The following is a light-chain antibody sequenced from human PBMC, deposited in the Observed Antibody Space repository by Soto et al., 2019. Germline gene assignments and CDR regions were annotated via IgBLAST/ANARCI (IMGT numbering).Light chain of an antibody. V-gene: IGKV3-15*01. CDR3: QQYNNWPET. J-gene: IGKJ1*01. Sequence: EFMLTQSPGTLSLSPGERATLSCRASQTVSSNLAWYQQKPGQAPRLLIYGASTRATDVPARFSGSGSGTEFTLTISSLQSEDFAVYYCQQYNNWPETFGQGTKVDIK. CDR2: GAS. CDR1: QTVSSN.